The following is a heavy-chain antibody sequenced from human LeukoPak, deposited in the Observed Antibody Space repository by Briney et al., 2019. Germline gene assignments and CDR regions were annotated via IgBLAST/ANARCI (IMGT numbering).Heavy chain of an antibody. CDR3: LHYDSSGYYFVY. V-gene: IGHV1-69*13. Sequence: GASVKVSCKASGGTFSSYAISWVRQAPGQGLEWMGGIIPIFGTANYAQKFQGRVTITADESTSTAYMELSSLRSEDTAVYYCLHYDSSGYYFVYWGQGTLVTVSS. J-gene: IGHJ4*02. D-gene: IGHD3-22*01. CDR1: GGTFSSYA. CDR2: IIPIFGTA.